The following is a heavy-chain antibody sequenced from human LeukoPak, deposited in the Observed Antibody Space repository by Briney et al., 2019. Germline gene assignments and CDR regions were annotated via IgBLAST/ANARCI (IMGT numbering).Heavy chain of an antibody. CDR1: GFPFSSYG. CDR3: ARDLSAAFDF. D-gene: IGHD6-19*01. J-gene: IGHJ4*02. Sequence: GTSLRLSCAASGFPFSSYGMHWVRQAPGKGLEWVARLVYDARSDYANSVKGRFSISRDDSKNTLFLDMSNLRVEDTALYYCARDLSAAFDFWGQGVLVAVSS. V-gene: IGHV3-33*01. CDR2: LVYDARS.